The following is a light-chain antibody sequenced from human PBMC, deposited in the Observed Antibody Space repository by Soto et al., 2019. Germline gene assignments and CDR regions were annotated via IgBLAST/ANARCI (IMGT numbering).Light chain of an antibody. V-gene: IGKV1-39*01. CDR1: QSISSY. J-gene: IGKJ1*01. CDR3: QQSYTTPWT. CDR2: SAS. Sequence: DIQMTQSPSSLSASVGDRVTITCRASQSISSYLNWYHQKPGKAPKLLIYSASSLQSGLPSRFSGSGSGTDFTLTISSLQPEDFATYYCQQSYTTPWTFGQGTKVEIK.